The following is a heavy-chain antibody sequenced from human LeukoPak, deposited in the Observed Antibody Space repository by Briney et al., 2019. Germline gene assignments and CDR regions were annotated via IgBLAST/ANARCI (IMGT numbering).Heavy chain of an antibody. CDR1: GDSITGGRY. CDR2: FHPTAPH. V-gene: IGHV4-38-2*02. J-gene: IGHJ1*01. Sequence: SETLSLSCLVSGDSITGGRYWGWIRQPPGKGLEWIGSFHPTAPHYYSPSLKSRVTMSADTSKNQFSLKLASVTAADTAVYYCAREVDSSGSVQDWSRGTLVTVSS. D-gene: IGHD3-22*01. CDR3: AREVDSSGSVQD.